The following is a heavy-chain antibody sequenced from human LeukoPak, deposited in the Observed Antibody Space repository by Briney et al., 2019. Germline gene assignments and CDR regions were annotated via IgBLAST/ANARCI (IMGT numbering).Heavy chain of an antibody. V-gene: IGHV4-38-2*01. CDR2: IYHSGST. D-gene: IGHD5-18*01. CDR1: GYSISSGYY. CDR3: ARLFVDTAMVRAYYFDY. J-gene: IGHJ4*02. Sequence: SETLSLTCAVSGYSISSGYYWGWIRQPPGKGLEWIESIYHSGSTYYNPSLKSRVTISVDTSKNQFSLKLSSVTAADTAVYYCARLFVDTAMVRAYYFDYWGQGTLVTVSS.